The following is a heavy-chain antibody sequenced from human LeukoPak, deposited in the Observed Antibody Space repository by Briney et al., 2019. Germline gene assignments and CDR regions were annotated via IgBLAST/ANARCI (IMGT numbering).Heavy chain of an antibody. D-gene: IGHD1/OR15-1a*01. Sequence: SETLSLTCAVFGGSFSDYSWTWIRQTPGKGLEWIGEINHRGGTNYNPSLKSRVTLSVDTSKNQFSLSLTSVTAADAAVYYCARGEHTFDYWGQGTLVTVSS. V-gene: IGHV4-34*01. CDR1: GGSFSDYS. CDR3: ARGEHTFDY. CDR2: INHRGGT. J-gene: IGHJ4*02.